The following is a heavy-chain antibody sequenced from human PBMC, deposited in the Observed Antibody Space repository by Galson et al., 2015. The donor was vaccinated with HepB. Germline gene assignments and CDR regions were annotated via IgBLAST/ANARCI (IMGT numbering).Heavy chain of an antibody. V-gene: IGHV3-30*18. J-gene: IGHJ4*02. D-gene: IGHD1-26*01. CDR3: AKEGSSGSYYLTDY. Sequence: SLRLSCAASGFTFSSYGMHWVRQAPGKGLEWVAVISYDGSNKYYADSVKGRFTISRDNSKNTLYLQMNSLRAEDTAVYYCAKEGSSGSYYLTDYWGQGTLVTVSS. CDR2: ISYDGSNK. CDR1: GFTFSSYG.